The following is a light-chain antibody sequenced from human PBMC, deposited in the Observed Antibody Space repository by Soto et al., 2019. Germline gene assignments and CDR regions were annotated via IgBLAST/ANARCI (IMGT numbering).Light chain of an antibody. V-gene: IGLV1-40*01. J-gene: IGLJ2*01. CDR1: SSNIGAGYD. Sequence: QSVLTQPPSVSGAPGQKVTITCTGSSSNIGAGYDVHWYQQLPGTAPKPLIYGNSNRPSGVPDRLSGSKSGASASLAITGVQVEDEAEYYCQSYDSSLSAAVFGGGTKLTVL. CDR2: GNS. CDR3: QSYDSSLSAAV.